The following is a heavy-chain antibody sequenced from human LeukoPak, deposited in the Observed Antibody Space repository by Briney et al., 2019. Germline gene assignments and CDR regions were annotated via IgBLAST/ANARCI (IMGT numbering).Heavy chain of an antibody. CDR3: ARVHYNTAMVDIDY. D-gene: IGHD5-18*01. CDR1: GFTFSSYE. CDR2: ISSSGSTI. V-gene: IGHV3-48*03. J-gene: IGHJ4*02. Sequence: GESLRLSCAASGFTFSSYEMHWVRKAPGKGLEWISYISSSGSTIYYADSVNGRCTISRDNGKNSLYLQMNSLRAEDTAVYYCARVHYNTAMVDIDYWGQGTLVTVSS.